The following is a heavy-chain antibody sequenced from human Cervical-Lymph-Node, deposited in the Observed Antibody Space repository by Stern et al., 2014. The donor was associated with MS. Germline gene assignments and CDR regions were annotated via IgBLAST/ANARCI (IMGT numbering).Heavy chain of an antibody. CDR2: VNPHSGNT. J-gene: IGHJ6*02. D-gene: IGHD3-10*01. V-gene: IGHV1-8*01. Sequence: VQLVESGAEVKKPGASVKVSCKASGYTFTNFGISWVRQAAGQGLEWLGWVNPHSGNTGYAQKFQGRVTMTRDTSISTAYMELSSLRSEDTAVYYCATRYGSGSYYSYYNGLDVWGQGTTVTVSS. CDR3: ATRYGSGSYYSYYNGLDV. CDR1: GYTFTNFG.